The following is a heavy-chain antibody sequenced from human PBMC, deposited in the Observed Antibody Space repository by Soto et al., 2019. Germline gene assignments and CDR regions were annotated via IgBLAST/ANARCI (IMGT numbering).Heavy chain of an antibody. CDR3: SRNEDGSDV. D-gene: IGHD1-1*01. CDR1: GFAFSSGW. V-gene: IGHV3-74*03. CDR2: LYNDGYNT. J-gene: IGHJ6*02. Sequence: GVSLRLSCRASGFAFSSGWIRWVCRDPGEGLLWITRLYNDGYNTSYADSVKGRFTISRDNARNILSVQMNCLRGEDTAISYCSRNEDGSDVWGQGTTVTVSS.